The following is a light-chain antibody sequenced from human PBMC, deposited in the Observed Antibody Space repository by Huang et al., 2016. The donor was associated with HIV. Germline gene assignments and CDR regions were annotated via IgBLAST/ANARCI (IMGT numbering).Light chain of an antibody. CDR3: QQYGSSPTYT. J-gene: IGKJ2*01. V-gene: IGKV3-20*01. CDR1: QSVSSSY. CDR2: GAS. Sequence: EIVSTPSPGTLSLSPGERAPLSCRASQSVSSSYLAWYQKKPGQAPRHLIYGASSRATGIPDRFSGSGCGTDFTLTISRLEPEDFAVYYCQQYGSSPTYTFGQGTKLEIK.